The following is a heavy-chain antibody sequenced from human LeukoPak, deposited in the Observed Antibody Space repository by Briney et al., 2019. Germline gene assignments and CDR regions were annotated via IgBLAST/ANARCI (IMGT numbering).Heavy chain of an antibody. Sequence: GVSLRLSCAASGFTFDDYGMSWVRQAPGKGLVWVSRIYSDGSGTSYADSVKGRFTISRDNAKNTLFLQMNSLRAEDTAVYYCANWGSAFDIWGQGTMVIVSS. CDR3: ANWGSAFDI. CDR1: GFTFDDYG. CDR2: IYSDGSGT. J-gene: IGHJ3*02. V-gene: IGHV3-74*01. D-gene: IGHD7-27*01.